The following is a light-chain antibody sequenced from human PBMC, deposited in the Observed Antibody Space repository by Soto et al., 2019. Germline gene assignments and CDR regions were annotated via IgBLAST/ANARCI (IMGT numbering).Light chain of an antibody. Sequence: QSALTQPASVSGSPGQSITISCTGTSSDVGGYNYVSWYQQHPGKAPKLMIYDVSNRPSGVSNRFSGSKSGNTASLTISGLQAEDEADYYYSSYTSRSTLRSLFGTRP. CDR3: SSYTSRSTLRSL. J-gene: IGLJ1*01. CDR2: DVS. CDR1: SSDVGGYNY. V-gene: IGLV2-14*01.